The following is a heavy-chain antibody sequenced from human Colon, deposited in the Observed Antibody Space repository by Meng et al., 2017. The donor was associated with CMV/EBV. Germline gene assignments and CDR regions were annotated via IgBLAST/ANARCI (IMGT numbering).Heavy chain of an antibody. V-gene: IGHV3-11*01. J-gene: IGHJ3*02. CDR1: GFTFTDYF. CDR3: AKELFTGSGSALDI. D-gene: IGHD3-9*01. CDR2: IAPSGNSM. Sequence: GSLKISCAASGFTFTDYFMIWIRQAPGEGLQWISHIAPSGNSMNYADSVKGRFTISRDNAKKSLYLQMNSLRADDTAVYYCAKELFTGSGSALDIWGQGTMVTVSS.